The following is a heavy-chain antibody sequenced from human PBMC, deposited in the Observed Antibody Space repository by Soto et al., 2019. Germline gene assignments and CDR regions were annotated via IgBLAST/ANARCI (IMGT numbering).Heavy chain of an antibody. Sequence: ASVKVSCKASGYTFTSSGISWVRQAPGQGLEWMGCVSGYSDKRDYSRKLQDRITLTADPSTTTSYMELRSLTSDDTAVYYCARGWGKYFGVNDFWGQ. CDR2: VSGYSDKR. J-gene: IGHJ4*01. V-gene: IGHV1-18*01. CDR3: ARGWGKYFGVNDF. CDR1: GYTFTSSG. D-gene: IGHD2-8*01.